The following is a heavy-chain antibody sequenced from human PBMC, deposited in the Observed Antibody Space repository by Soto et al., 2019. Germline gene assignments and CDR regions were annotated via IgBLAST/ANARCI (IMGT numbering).Heavy chain of an antibody. Sequence: ASVKVSCKASAYTFTGYYMHWVRQAPGQGLEYMGWIHPKNGDTKCAQKFQDRVTMTTDTSTSTAYMELRRLRSEDTAVYYCARSYGGNSYNWFDPWGQGTLVTVSS. D-gene: IGHD4-17*01. J-gene: IGHJ5*02. CDR2: IHPKNGDT. CDR1: AYTFTGYY. V-gene: IGHV1-2*02. CDR3: ARSYGGNSYNWFDP.